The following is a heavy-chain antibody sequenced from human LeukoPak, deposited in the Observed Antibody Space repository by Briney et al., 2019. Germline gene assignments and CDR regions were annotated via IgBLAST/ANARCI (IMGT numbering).Heavy chain of an antibody. V-gene: IGHV3-49*04. Sequence: HPGGSLRLSCTGSGFTFDDYSMSWVRQSPGKGLEWVGFIRSPTYGGTALYAPSVEGRFTISRDDSKNIAYLHMNSLKVDDTGIYFCTRRIVSAFWGPGARVIVSS. D-gene: IGHD5/OR15-5a*01. CDR2: IRSPTYGGTA. CDR1: GFTFDDYS. J-gene: IGHJ1*01. CDR3: TRRIVSAF.